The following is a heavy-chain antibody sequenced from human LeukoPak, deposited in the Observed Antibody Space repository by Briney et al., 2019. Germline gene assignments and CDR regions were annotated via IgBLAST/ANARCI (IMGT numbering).Heavy chain of an antibody. Sequence: SETLSLTCTVSGGSISSSTYYWGWIRQPPGKGLERIGSIYYSGSTYYNPSLKSRVTISVDTSKNQFSLKLSSVTAADTAVYYCARLGDYDYVWGSYRYTFDYWGQGTLVTVSS. CDR1: GGSISSSTYY. V-gene: IGHV4-39*01. CDR2: IYYSGST. J-gene: IGHJ4*02. CDR3: ARLGDYDYVWGSYRYTFDY. D-gene: IGHD3-16*02.